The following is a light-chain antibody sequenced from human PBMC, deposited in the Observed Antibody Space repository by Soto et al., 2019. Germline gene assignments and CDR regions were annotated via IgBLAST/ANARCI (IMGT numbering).Light chain of an antibody. Sequence: EIVLTQSPGTLSLSPGERATLSCRASQSVSSTYLAWYQQKPGQAPRLLIYGVSSRATGIPDRFSASGSGADFTLTISRLEPEDFEVYYCQQYGRSPWTFGQGTKVDIK. CDR2: GVS. CDR3: QQYGRSPWT. V-gene: IGKV3-20*01. CDR1: QSVSSTY. J-gene: IGKJ1*01.